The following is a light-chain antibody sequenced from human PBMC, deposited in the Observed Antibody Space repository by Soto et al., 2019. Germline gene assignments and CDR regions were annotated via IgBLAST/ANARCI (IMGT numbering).Light chain of an antibody. CDR3: ASWDDSLNGLL. V-gene: IGLV1-44*01. CDR2: DNN. J-gene: IGLJ1*01. Sequence: QSVLTQPPSASGTPGQRVTIPCSGSSSNIGINAVNWYQQLPGTAPKLLMYDNNQRPSGVPDRVSGSKSGTSASLAISGLQSDDEADYYCASWDDSLNGLLFGTGTKLTVL. CDR1: SSNIGINA.